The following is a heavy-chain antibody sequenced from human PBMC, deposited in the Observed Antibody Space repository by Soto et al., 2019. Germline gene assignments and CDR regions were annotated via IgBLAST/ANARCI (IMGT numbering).Heavy chain of an antibody. V-gene: IGHV4-4*02. CDR2: IYYSGNT. CDR1: GGSIISSNW. CDR3: ARDRTSAGGYSRWWFDP. Sequence: QVQLQESGPGLVKPSGTLSLTCAVSGGSIISSNWWSWVRQPPGKGLEWIGEIYYSGNTNANPSLKSRVTLSLDKSKNHFSLMLSSVTAADTAIYYCARDRTSAGGYSRWWFDPWGPGTLVTVSS. J-gene: IGHJ5*02. D-gene: IGHD5-18*01.